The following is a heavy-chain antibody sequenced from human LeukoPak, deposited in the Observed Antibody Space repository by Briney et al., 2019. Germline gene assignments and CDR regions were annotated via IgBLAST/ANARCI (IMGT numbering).Heavy chain of an antibody. CDR2: ISYDGSNE. Sequence: GGSLRLSCAASGFTFSDYVMHWVRQTPGKGLEWVAVISYDGSNEYYADSVKGRFTISRDNSKNRLYLQMNSLRAEDTAVYYCAKEFSGYLASFEYWGQGTLVTVSS. CDR3: AKEFSGYLASFEY. J-gene: IGHJ4*02. D-gene: IGHD3-22*01. CDR1: GFTFSDYV. V-gene: IGHV3-30*18.